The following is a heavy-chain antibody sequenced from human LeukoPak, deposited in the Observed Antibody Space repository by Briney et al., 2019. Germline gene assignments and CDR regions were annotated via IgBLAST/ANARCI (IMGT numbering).Heavy chain of an antibody. CDR2: INHNGNVN. CDR1: GFPFSSYW. Sequence: GGSLRLSCTSSGFPFSSYWMNWARQAPGKGLEWVASINHNGNVNYYVDSVKGRFTISRDNAKNSLYLQMSNLRAEDTAVYFCARGGGLDVWGQGATVTVSS. CDR3: ARGGGLDV. D-gene: IGHD3-16*01. J-gene: IGHJ6*02. V-gene: IGHV3-7*03.